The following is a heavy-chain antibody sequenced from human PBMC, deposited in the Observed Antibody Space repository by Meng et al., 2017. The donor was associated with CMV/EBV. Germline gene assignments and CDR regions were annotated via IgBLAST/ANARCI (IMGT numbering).Heavy chain of an antibody. Sequence: QVQLVQSGAEVKKPGSSVKVSCKASGGTFSSYTISWVRQAPGQGLEWMGRIIPILGIANYAQKFQGRVTITADKSTSTAYMELSSLRSEDTAVYYCARDLQIVGATTSGWFDPWGQGTLVTVSS. CDR3: ARDLQIVGATTSGWFDP. J-gene: IGHJ5*02. CDR1: GGTFSSYT. D-gene: IGHD1-26*01. V-gene: IGHV1-69*08. CDR2: IIPILGIA.